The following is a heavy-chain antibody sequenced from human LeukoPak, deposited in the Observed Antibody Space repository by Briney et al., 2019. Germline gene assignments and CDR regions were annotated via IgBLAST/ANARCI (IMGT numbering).Heavy chain of an antibody. CDR2: IIPILGIA. V-gene: IGHV1-69*04. CDR3: ARDQGGYGPYYYYYGMDV. J-gene: IGHJ6*02. CDR1: GGTFSSYA. Sequence: SVKVSCKASGGTFSSYAISWVRQAPGQGLEWMGRIIPILGIANYAQKFQGRVTITAEKSTSTAYMELSSLRSEDTAVYYCARDQGGYGPYYYYYGMDVWGQGTTVTVSS. D-gene: IGHD5-12*01.